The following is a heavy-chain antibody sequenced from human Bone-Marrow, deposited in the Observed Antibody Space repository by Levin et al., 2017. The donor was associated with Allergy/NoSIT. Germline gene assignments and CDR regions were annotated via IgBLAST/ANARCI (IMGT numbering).Heavy chain of an antibody. J-gene: IGHJ4*02. CDR2: IYSGGST. V-gene: IGHV3-53*01. CDR3: ARDRHCSGGSCYGA. D-gene: IGHD2-15*01. Sequence: QSGGSLRLSCAASGFTVSNNYMRWLRQAPGKGLEWVSLIYSGGSTYYADSVKGRFTISRDNSRNTVYLQMNSLRVEDTAVYYCARDRHCSGGSCYGAWGQGTLVTVSS. CDR1: GFTVSNNY.